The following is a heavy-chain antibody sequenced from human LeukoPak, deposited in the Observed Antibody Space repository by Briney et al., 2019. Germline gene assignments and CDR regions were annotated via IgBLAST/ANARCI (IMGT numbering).Heavy chain of an antibody. CDR2: IYYSGST. D-gene: IGHD2/OR15-2a*01. CDR3: ARDTSP. V-gene: IGHV4-59*01. J-gene: IGHJ4*02. CDR1: VGSISSYY. Sequence: SETLSLTCTVSVGSISSYYWSWIRQPPGKGLEWIGYIYYSGSTNYNPSLKSRVTISVDTSKNQFSLKLSSVTAADTAVYYCARDTSPWGQGTLVTVSS.